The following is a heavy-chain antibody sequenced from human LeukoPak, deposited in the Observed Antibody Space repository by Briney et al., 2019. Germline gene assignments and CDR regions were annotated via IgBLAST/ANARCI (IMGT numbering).Heavy chain of an antibody. D-gene: IGHD2-2*01. CDR3: ARDIDAGYCSSTSCRPYNWFDP. Sequence: ASVKVSCKASGYTFTSYGISWVRQAPGQGPEWMGWISAYNGNTNYAQKLQGRVTMTTDTSTSTAYMELSSLRSEDTAAYYCARDIDAGYCSSTSCRPYNWFDPWGQGTPVTVSS. CDR2: ISAYNGNT. CDR1: GYTFTSYG. J-gene: IGHJ5*02. V-gene: IGHV1-18*01.